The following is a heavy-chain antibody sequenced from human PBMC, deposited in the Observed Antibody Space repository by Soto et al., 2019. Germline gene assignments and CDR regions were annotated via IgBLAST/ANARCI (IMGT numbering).Heavy chain of an antibody. CDR2: ISGSGGST. CDR1: GFTFSSYA. J-gene: IGHJ4*02. D-gene: IGHD3-22*01. CDR3: AKNYDSSGYYPLLDY. Sequence: PGESLKISCAASGFTFSSYAMSWVRQAPGKGLEWVSAISGSGGSTYYADSVKGRFTISRDNSKNTLYLQMNSLRAEDTAVYYCAKNYDSSGYYPLLDYWGQGTLVTVSS. V-gene: IGHV3-23*01.